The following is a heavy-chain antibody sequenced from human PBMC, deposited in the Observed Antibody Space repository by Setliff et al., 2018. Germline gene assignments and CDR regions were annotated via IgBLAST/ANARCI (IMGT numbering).Heavy chain of an antibody. D-gene: IGHD2-2*01. CDR1: GGSINSMSYY. Sequence: SETLSLTCTVSGGSINSMSYYWGWIRQPPGKGLEWIGSIYHSGSSYYNPSLRSRVTISVDTSKNQFSLNLNSVTAADTAVYYFRLAHCNDTSCEEALDYWSQGTLVTVSS. CDR3: RLAHCNDTSCEEALDY. J-gene: IGHJ4*02. V-gene: IGHV4-39*07. CDR2: IYHSGSS.